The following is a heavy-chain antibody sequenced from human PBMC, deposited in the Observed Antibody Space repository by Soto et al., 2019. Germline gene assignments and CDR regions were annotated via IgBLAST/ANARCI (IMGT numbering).Heavy chain of an antibody. CDR3: AHRTTTVTWWFDP. V-gene: IGHV2-5*02. Sequence: QITLKEYGPTLVKPTQTLTLTCTFSGFSLTTSGVGVGWIRQPPGTALEWLAPIYWDDDKRYSPSLKSTLTITKDTAKNQLVLTMTTMDPADTATYFCAHRTTTVTWWFDPWGQGALVTVSS. D-gene: IGHD4-17*01. J-gene: IGHJ5*02. CDR1: GFSLTTSGVG. CDR2: IYWDDDK.